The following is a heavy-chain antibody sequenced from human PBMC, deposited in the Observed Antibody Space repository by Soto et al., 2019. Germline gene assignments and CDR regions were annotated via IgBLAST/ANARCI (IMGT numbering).Heavy chain of an antibody. CDR1: GFTVSSYG. CDR2: IWYDGSNK. V-gene: IGHV3-33*01. Sequence: SLRLSCAASGFTVSSYGMHWVRQAPGKGLEWVAVIWYDGSNKYYADSVKGRFTISRDNSKNTLYLQMNSLRAEDTAVYYCARDGCSSTSCPADYYYYYMDVWGKGTTVTVSS. J-gene: IGHJ6*03. D-gene: IGHD2-2*01. CDR3: ARDGCSSTSCPADYYYYYMDV.